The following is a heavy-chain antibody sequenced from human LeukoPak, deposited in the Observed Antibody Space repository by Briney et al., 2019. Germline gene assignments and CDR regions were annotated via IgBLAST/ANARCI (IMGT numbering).Heavy chain of an antibody. Sequence: SETLSLTCSVSGGSISSSNYYWGWIRQPPGKGLEWIVSIYYSGSTYYNPSLKSRVTISVDTPKNQFSLKLSSVTAADTAVYYCARIDRYPRTGGGPIDYWGQGSLVTVSS. V-gene: IGHV4-39*01. CDR3: ARIDRYPRTGGGPIDY. J-gene: IGHJ4*02. CDR1: GGSISSSNYY. D-gene: IGHD1-14*01. CDR2: IYYSGST.